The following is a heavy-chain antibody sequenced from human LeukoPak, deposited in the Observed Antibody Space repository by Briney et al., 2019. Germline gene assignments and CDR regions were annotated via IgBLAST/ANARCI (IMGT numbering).Heavy chain of an antibody. J-gene: IGHJ4*02. V-gene: IGHV3-21*01. CDR3: ARGRFGESYFDY. CDR2: ISSSSSYI. CDR1: GFTFSSYS. Sequence: PGGSLRLSCAASGFTFSSYSMNWVRQAPGKGLEWVSSISSSSSYIYYADSVKGRFTISRDNAKNSLYLQMNSLRAEDTAVYYCARGRFGESYFDYWGQGTLVTVSS. D-gene: IGHD3-10*01.